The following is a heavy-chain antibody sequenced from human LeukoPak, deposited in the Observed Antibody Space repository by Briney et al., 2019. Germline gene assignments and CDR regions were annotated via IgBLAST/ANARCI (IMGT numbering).Heavy chain of an antibody. V-gene: IGHV1-46*01. CDR1: AYTFTGYY. CDR3: ARDNSVGDIAWWFDP. Sequence: ASVKVSCKASAYTFTGYYMHWVRQAPGQGLEWMGLSNPSGSSTLYAQKFQGRVTMTRDMSTTTDYMELSSLRSEDTAVYYCARDNSVGDIAWWFDPWGQGTLVTVSS. D-gene: IGHD3-16*02. CDR2: SNPSGSST. J-gene: IGHJ5*02.